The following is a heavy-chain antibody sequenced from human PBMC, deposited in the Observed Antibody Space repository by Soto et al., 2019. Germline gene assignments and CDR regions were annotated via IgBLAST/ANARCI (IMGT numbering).Heavy chain of an antibody. CDR3: ASERLCGADCHFFDY. V-gene: IGHV3-48*03. J-gene: IGHJ4*02. D-gene: IGHD2-21*02. CDR2: ISGSNNNI. Sequence: HPGGSLRLSCAASGFTLRNYEMNWVRQAPGKGLEWISKISGSNNNIYYADSVRGRFTISRNNAKNSLYLQMNSLRAEDTAIYYCASERLCGADCHFFDYWGQGTQVTVSS. CDR1: GFTLRNYE.